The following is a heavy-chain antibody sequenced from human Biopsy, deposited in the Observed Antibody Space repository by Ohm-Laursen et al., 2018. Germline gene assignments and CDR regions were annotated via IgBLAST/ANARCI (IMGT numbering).Heavy chain of an antibody. Sequence: SLRLSCSASGFTFNNYGMQWVRQAPGKGLEWVAFIFYDGSSTYYADSVKGRFTISRDNSRDTLYLQMSSLRAEDTAVYYCAKDRYNYTPIGGFSMDVWGQGTTVTVFS. J-gene: IGHJ6*02. CDR1: GFTFNNYG. D-gene: IGHD5-18*01. CDR3: AKDRYNYTPIGGFSMDV. CDR2: IFYDGSST. V-gene: IGHV3-30*18.